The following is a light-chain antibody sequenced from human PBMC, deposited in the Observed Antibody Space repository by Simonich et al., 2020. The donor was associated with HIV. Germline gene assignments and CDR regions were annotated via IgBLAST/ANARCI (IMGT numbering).Light chain of an antibody. J-gene: IGLJ3*02. CDR1: SSDIGGYDY. CDR3: CSYAGSYTWV. CDR2: DVT. V-gene: IGLV2-11*01. Sequence: QSARTQPRSVSGSPGQSVTISCTGTSSDIGGYDYVSWYQRHPGKAPKLMIYDVTKRPSGVPDRFSGSKSGNTASLTISGLQAEDEADYYCCSYAGSYTWVFGGGTKLTVL.